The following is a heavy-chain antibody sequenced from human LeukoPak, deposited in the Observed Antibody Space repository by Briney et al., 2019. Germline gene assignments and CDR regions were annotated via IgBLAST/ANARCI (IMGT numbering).Heavy chain of an antibody. CDR2: IDPSDSHV. V-gene: IGHV5-10-1*01. CDR3: ARAVPGIAAAGTNHDY. J-gene: IGHJ4*02. Sequence: GESLRISCKGSGYSFSNYWISWVRQMPGKGLEWMGRIDPSDSHVNYSPSFQGHVTISADKSISTAYLQWSSLKASDTAMYYCARAVPGIAAAGTNHDYWGQGTLVTVSS. CDR1: GYSFSNYW. D-gene: IGHD6-13*01.